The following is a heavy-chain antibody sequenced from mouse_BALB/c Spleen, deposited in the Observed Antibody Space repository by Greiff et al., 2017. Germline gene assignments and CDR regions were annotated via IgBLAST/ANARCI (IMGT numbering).Heavy chain of an antibody. CDR3: NAYYGYDGGYAMEC. J-gene: IGHJ4*01. CDR2: IDPENGDT. Sequence: DVKLQESGAELVRSGASVKLSCTASVFNIKDYSMHWVKQRPEQGLEWIGWIDPENGDTEYAPKFQGKATMTADTSSNTAYLQLSSLTSEDTAVFYCNAYYGYDGGYAMECWGQGTSVTVAS. CDR1: VFNIKDYS. V-gene: IGHV14-4*02. D-gene: IGHD2-2*01.